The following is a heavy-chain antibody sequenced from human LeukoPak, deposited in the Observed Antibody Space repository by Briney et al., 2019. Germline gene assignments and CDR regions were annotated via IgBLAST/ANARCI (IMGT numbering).Heavy chain of an antibody. J-gene: IGHJ6*03. CDR2: MYSGGST. CDR1: GFNDSSKY. V-gene: IGHV3-53*01. CDR3: ARGDKVVGADYYYYMDV. D-gene: IGHD2-15*01. Sequence: PGGPLRLSCTASGFNDSSKYMHWVRQAPGKGVEGVAVMYSGGSTHYADSVKGRITDSRDNSKNSLYLPMNSLSAEDTAVYYCARGDKVVGADYYYYMDVWGKGTAVTISS.